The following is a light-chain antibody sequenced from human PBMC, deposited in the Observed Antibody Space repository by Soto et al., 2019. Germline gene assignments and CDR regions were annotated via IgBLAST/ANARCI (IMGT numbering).Light chain of an antibody. V-gene: IGLV2-23*01. CDR3: CSYAGSSPPYG. CDR1: SSDVGSYNL. CDR2: EGS. Sequence: LTQPASVFGSPGQSITISCTGTSSDVGSYNLVSWYQQHPGKAPKLMIYEGSKRPSGVSNRFSGSKSGNTASLTISGLQAEDEADYYCCSYAGSSPPYGIGTETKVTDL. J-gene: IGLJ1*01.